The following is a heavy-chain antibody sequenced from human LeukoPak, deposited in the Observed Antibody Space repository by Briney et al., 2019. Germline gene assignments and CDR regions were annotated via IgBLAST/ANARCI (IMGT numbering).Heavy chain of an antibody. CDR1: GFTFSSYG. CDR3: AKDGQYSGYDLGYFFDY. CDR2: ISYDGSNK. D-gene: IGHD5-12*01. Sequence: GGSLRLSCAASGFTFSSYGMHWVRQAPGKGLEWVAIISYDGSNKYYADYVKGRFTISRDNSKNTLYLQMDSLRAEDTAVYYCAKDGQYSGYDLGYFFDYWGQGTLVTVSS. V-gene: IGHV3-30*18. J-gene: IGHJ4*02.